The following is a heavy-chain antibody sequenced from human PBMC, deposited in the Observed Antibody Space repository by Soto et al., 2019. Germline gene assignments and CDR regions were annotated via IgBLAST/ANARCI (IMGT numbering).Heavy chain of an antibody. CDR2: TFHSGST. D-gene: IGHD2-2*01. CDR3: ARVRQYCSSTSCYLDP. CDR1: GGSISSSNW. Sequence: SETLSLTCAVSGGSISSSNWWNWVRQPPGKGLEWIGETFHSGSTNYNPSLKSRVTISVDKSKNQFSLKLNSVTAADTAVYYCARVRQYCSSTSCYLDPWGQGTLVTVSS. J-gene: IGHJ5*02. V-gene: IGHV4-4*02.